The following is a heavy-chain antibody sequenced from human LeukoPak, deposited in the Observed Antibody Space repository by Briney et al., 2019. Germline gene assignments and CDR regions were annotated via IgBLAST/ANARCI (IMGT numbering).Heavy chain of an antibody. V-gene: IGHV4-34*01. CDR1: GGSISSYY. J-gene: IGHJ6*02. Sequence: PSETLSLTCTVSGGSISSYYWSWIRQPPGKGLEWIGEINHSGSTNYNPSLKSRVTISVDTSKNQFSLKLSSVTAADTAVYYCARGPPTYPQDLLDAEYGMDVWGQGTTVTVSS. D-gene: IGHD2-2*02. CDR3: ARGPPTYPQDLLDAEYGMDV. CDR2: INHSGST.